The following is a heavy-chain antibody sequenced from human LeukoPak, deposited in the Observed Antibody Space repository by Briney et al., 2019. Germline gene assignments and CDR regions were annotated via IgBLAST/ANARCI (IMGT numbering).Heavy chain of an antibody. CDR1: GYTFTAYF. CDR3: ARGGTEASSGDY. CDR2: INPNSGGT. D-gene: IGHD3-10*01. V-gene: IGHV1-2*06. J-gene: IGHJ4*02. Sequence: ASVKVSCKASGYTFTAYFMHWVRQAPGQGLEWMGRINPNSGGTNYAQNFQGRVTMTRDTSITTAYMDLSRLTYDDTAVYYCARGGTEASSGDYWGQGTLVTVSS.